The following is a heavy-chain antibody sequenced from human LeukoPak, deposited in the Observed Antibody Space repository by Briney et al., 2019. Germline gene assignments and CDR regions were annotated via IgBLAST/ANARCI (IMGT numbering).Heavy chain of an antibody. Sequence: GGSLRLSCAASGFTFSSYWVSWVRQAPGKGLEWVANIKQDGSEKYYVDSLKGRFTISRDNAKSSLYLQMNSLGAEDTAVYYCARRQCSSISCYYAFDIWGQGTMVTVSS. CDR3: ARRQCSSISCYYAFDI. V-gene: IGHV3-7*01. D-gene: IGHD2-2*01. CDR1: GFTFSSYW. CDR2: IKQDGSEK. J-gene: IGHJ3*02.